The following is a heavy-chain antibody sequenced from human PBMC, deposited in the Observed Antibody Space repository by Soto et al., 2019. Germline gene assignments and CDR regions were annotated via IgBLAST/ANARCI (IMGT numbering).Heavy chain of an antibody. Sequence: ASVKVSCKASGYTFTNYAIQWMRQAPGQRLEWMGWINAGNGNTRYSQNFQGRFTITRDASASTAYMALTSLRSGDTAVYYCAKAIWYSGNYYFDYWGQGTLVTVS. CDR2: INAGNGNT. D-gene: IGHD1-26*01. CDR3: AKAIWYSGNYYFDY. V-gene: IGHV1-3*01. J-gene: IGHJ4*02. CDR1: GYTFTNYA.